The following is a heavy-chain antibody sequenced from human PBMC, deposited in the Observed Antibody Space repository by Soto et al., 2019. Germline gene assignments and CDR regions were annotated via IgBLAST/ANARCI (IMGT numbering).Heavy chain of an antibody. CDR2: INAGNGNS. CDR1: GYTFTSYA. Sequence: QVQLVQSGAEKKKPGASVKVSCKASGYTFTSYAIDWVRQAPGKRLEWMGWINAGNGNSKYSQKFQGRVTITRDTSASTAYMELISLRSEDTAVYYVAGGFPLWFDPWGQGTLVTVSS. CDR3: AGGFPLWFDP. V-gene: IGHV1-3*05. D-gene: IGHD3-3*01. J-gene: IGHJ5*02.